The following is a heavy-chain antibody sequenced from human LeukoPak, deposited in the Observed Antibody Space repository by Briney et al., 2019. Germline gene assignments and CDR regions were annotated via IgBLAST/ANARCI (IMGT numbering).Heavy chain of an antibody. CDR2: INHSGST. Sequence: ASETLSLTCAVYGGSFSGYYWSWIRQPPGKGLEWIGEINHSGSTNYNPSLKSRVTISVDTSKNQFSLKLSSVTAAGTAVYYCASFPARRWYNWFDPWGQGTLVTVSS. J-gene: IGHJ5*02. CDR1: GGSFSGYY. D-gene: IGHD5-24*01. CDR3: ASFPARRWYNWFDP. V-gene: IGHV4-34*01.